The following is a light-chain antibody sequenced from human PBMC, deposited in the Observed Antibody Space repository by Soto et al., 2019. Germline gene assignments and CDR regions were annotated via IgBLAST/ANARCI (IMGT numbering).Light chain of an antibody. Sequence: QSVLTQPPSASGTPGQRVTISCSGSSSNIGSYYVYWYQQLPGTAPKLLISRNDQRPSGVPDRFSGSKSGTSASLAISGLRSEDGADYYCAAWDDSLRVVFGGGTKLTVL. J-gene: IGLJ2*01. CDR3: AAWDDSLRVV. CDR2: RND. V-gene: IGLV1-47*01. CDR1: SSNIGSYY.